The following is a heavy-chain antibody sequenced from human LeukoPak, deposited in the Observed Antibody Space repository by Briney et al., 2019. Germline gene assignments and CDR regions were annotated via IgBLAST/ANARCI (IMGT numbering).Heavy chain of an antibody. CDR2: INPSGGST. D-gene: IGHD5-12*01. CDR1: GYTFTSYS. CDR3: ARAVATPLYFDY. J-gene: IGHJ4*02. V-gene: IGHV1-46*03. Sequence: GASVKVSCKASGYTFTSYSMHWVRQAPGQRLEWMGIINPSGGSTSYAQKLQGRVTMTRDTSTSTVYMELSSLRSEDTAVYYCARAVATPLYFDYWGQGTLVTVSS.